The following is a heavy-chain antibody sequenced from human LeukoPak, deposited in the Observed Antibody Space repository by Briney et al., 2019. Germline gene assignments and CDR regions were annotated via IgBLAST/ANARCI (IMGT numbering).Heavy chain of an antibody. J-gene: IGHJ4*02. CDR2: ISSSGSNI. CDR3: ARDPPPNTVTDFDY. D-gene: IGHD4-17*01. Sequence: PGGSLRLSCAASGFTFSSYEMNWVRQAPGKGLEWVSYISSSGSNIYYADSVKGRFTISRDNAKNSLYLQMNSLRAEDTAVYYCARDPPPNTVTDFDYWGQGTLVTVSS. CDR1: GFTFSSYE. V-gene: IGHV3-48*03.